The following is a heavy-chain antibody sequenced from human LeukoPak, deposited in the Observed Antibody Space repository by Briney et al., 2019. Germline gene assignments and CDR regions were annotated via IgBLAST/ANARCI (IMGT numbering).Heavy chain of an antibody. D-gene: IGHD6-13*01. Sequence: SETLSLTCAVYGGSFSGYYWSWIRQPPGKGLEWIGEINHSGSTNYNPSLKSRVTISVDTSKNQFSLKLCSVTAADTAVYYCAAGYSSSWLDYWGQGTLVTVPS. V-gene: IGHV4-34*01. CDR3: AAGYSSSWLDY. CDR2: INHSGST. CDR1: GGSFSGYY. J-gene: IGHJ4*02.